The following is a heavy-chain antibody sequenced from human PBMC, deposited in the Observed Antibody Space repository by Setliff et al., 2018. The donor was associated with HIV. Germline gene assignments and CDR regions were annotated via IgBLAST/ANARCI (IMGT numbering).Heavy chain of an antibody. D-gene: IGHD3-16*01. J-gene: IGHJ5*02. CDR2: IYSGGYST. V-gene: IGHV3-23*03. Sequence: GGSLRLSCTASGFTFSSYAMTWVRQAPGKGLEWVSVIYSGGYSTYYADSVKGRFTISRDNARTSLFLEMRSLRDEDTAVYLCANLWELGAWGQGTLVTVSS. CDR3: ANLWELGA. CDR1: GFTFSSYA.